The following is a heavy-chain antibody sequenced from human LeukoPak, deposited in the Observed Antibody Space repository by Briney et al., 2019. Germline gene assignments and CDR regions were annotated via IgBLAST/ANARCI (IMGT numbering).Heavy chain of an antibody. D-gene: IGHD3-22*01. Sequence: ASVSVSCKASAATFSSYYMHWVRHAPGQGLERMGIINTSGGSTNYAQKVQGRPTMTRDMSTSTVYMELSSLRSDDTAVYYCARGRHYYDSSDYYYEGDGFDIWGQGTMVTVSS. V-gene: IGHV1-46*01. CDR2: INTSGGST. J-gene: IGHJ3*02. CDR1: AATFSSYY. CDR3: ARGRHYYDSSDYYYEGDGFDI.